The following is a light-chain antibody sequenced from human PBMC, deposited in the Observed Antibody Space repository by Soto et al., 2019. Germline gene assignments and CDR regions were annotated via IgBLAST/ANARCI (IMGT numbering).Light chain of an antibody. CDR3: AAWDDRLSYV. CDR2: RNN. V-gene: IGLV1-47*01. J-gene: IGLJ1*01. CDR1: SSNIGSNA. Sequence: QAVVTQPPSASGTPGQRVTISCSGSSSNIGSNAVYWYQQLPGTAPKLLIYRNNQRPSGVPDRFSGSKSGTSASLAISGLRSDDEADYYCAAWDDRLSYVFGTGTKLTVL.